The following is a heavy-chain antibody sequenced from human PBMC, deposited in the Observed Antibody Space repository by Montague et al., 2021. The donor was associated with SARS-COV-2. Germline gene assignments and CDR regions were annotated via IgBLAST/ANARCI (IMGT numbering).Heavy chain of an antibody. Sequence: SETLSLTCSVSSGSIISSCYYWSWIRQPPGKELEWIGNIYYSGTTYYNPSLRSRVTISVDTSKNRLSLRLISVTAADTAVYFCASGMIRGVTKPFDYWGQGSQVTGSS. V-gene: IGHV4-39*02. J-gene: IGHJ4*02. CDR2: IYYSGTT. CDR1: SGSIISSCYY. CDR3: ASGMIRGVTKPFDY. D-gene: IGHD3-10*01.